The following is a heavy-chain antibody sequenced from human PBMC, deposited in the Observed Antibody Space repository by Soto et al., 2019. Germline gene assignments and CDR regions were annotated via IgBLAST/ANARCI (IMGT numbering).Heavy chain of an antibody. V-gene: IGHV1-18*04. D-gene: IGHD6-13*01. J-gene: IGHJ6*02. CDR1: GYTFTSYG. Sequence: QVQLVQSGAEVKKPGASVKVSCKASGYTFTSYGISWVRQAPGQGLEWMGWISAYNGNTNYAQKLQGRVTMTTDTSTSTAYMELRSLRSDDTAVYYCARSADSSSWPYYYYYYGMDVWGQGTTVTVSS. CDR3: ARSADSSSWPYYYYYYGMDV. CDR2: ISAYNGNT.